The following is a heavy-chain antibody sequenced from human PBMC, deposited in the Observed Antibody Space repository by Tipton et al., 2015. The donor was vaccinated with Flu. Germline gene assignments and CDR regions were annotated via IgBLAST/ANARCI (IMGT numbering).Heavy chain of an antibody. CDR3: AKDSGSGNYYIGWFDP. Sequence: GSLRLSCAASGFTFSSYGMNWVRQAPGKGLEWVSGVSGGGRYTYYAESLKGRFTISRDNSKNTLYLQMNSLRAEDTAVYYCAKDSGSGNYYIGWFDPWGQGTPVTVSS. CDR2: VSGGGRYT. CDR1: GFTFSSYG. D-gene: IGHD3-10*01. J-gene: IGHJ5*02. V-gene: IGHV3-23*01.